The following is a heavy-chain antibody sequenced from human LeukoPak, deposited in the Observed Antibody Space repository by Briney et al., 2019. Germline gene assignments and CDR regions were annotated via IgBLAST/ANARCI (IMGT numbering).Heavy chain of an antibody. CDR3: ARDHSGLGSYQNP. CDR1: GFTFSSYS. J-gene: IGHJ5*02. Sequence: GGSLRLSCAASGFTFSSYSMNWVRQAPGKGLEWVSVIYSDGNTYYANSVKGRFTISRDNSKNTLYLQMNSLRAEDSAVYYCARDHSGLGSYQNPWGQGTLVTVSS. CDR2: IYSDGNT. V-gene: IGHV3-66*01. D-gene: IGHD3-10*01.